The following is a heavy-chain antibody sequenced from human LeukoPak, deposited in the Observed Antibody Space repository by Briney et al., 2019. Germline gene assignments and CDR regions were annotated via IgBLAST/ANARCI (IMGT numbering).Heavy chain of an antibody. J-gene: IGHJ4*02. CDR1: GFTFSSYA. CDR2: LSCSCGST. D-gene: IGHD6-6*01. Sequence: GGSLTLSCAASGFTFSSYAMSWLRQATGEGLDWFSTLSCSCGSTYYAHAVKGRYIISKDNAKNTLYIEMNSLRAEDTAVYYCAKVSSRCIGSSSSGLDYWGQGTLVTVSS. CDR3: AKVSSRCIGSSSSGLDY. V-gene: IGHV3-23*01.